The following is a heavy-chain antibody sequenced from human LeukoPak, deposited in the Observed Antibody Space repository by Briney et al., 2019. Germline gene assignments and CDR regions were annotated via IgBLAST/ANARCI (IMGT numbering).Heavy chain of an antibody. CDR2: ISSSGSTI. D-gene: IGHD2-2*01. CDR3: ARGRVPAAADY. J-gene: IGHJ4*02. CDR1: GFTFSSYE. V-gene: IGHV3-48*03. Sequence: GGSLRLSCAASGFTFSSYEMNWVRQDPGKGLEWVSYISSSGSTIYYADSVKGRFTISRDNAKNSLYLQMNSLRAEDTAVYYCARGRVPAAADYWGQGTLVTVSS.